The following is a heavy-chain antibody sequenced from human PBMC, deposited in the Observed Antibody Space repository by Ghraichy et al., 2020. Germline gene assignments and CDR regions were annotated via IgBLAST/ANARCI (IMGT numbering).Heavy chain of an antibody. V-gene: IGHV1-2*02. Sequence: ALVKVSCKASGYTFVDYYMNWVRQAPGQGLEWMGWINPRSGATNYAQKFQGRVTMTRDTSISTVHMELSRLRSDDTAVYYCARSSCIIGICYTLLDYWGQGTLVTVSS. D-gene: IGHD2-8*01. CDR2: INPRSGAT. J-gene: IGHJ4*02. CDR3: ARSSCIIGICYTLLDY. CDR1: GYTFVDYY.